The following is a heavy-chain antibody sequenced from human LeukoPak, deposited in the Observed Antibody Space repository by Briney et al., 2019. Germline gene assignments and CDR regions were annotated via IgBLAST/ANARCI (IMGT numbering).Heavy chain of an antibody. CDR3: ARDRLGFYYGSGSYYSGFDY. Sequence: PGGSLRLSCAASGFTFSSYWMHWVRQAPGKGLVWVSRINSDGSSTSYADSVKGRFTISRDNAKNSLYLQMNSLRAEDTAVYYCARDRLGFYYGSGSYYSGFDYWGQGTLVTVSS. J-gene: IGHJ4*02. CDR2: INSDGSST. CDR1: GFTFSSYW. V-gene: IGHV3-74*01. D-gene: IGHD3-10*01.